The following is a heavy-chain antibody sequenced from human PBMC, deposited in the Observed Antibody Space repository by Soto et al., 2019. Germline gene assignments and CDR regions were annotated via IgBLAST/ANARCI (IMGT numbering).Heavy chain of an antibody. CDR3: VRGDNSGWDFDH. V-gene: IGHV3-48*02. D-gene: IGHD6-19*01. Sequence: PGGSLRLSCAASGFTFSSYSMNWVRQAPGKGLEWVSYISSSSGSIYYADSVKGRFTISRDNAKNSLYLQMDSLRDEDTAVYYCVRGDNSGWDFDHWGQGTLVIVSS. CDR2: ISSSSGSI. CDR1: GFTFSSYS. J-gene: IGHJ4*02.